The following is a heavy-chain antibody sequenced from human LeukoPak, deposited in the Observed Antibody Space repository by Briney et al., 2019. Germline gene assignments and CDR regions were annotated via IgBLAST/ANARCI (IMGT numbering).Heavy chain of an antibody. CDR3: AKEATYGSGSYPQDSGAFDI. CDR1: GFTFSSYG. Sequence: GGSLRLSCAASGFTFSSYGMHWVRQAPGKGLEWVADISYDGSNKYYADSVKGRFTISRDNSKNTLYLEMNSLRAEDTAVYYCAKEATYGSGSYPQDSGAFDIWGQGTIVTVSS. CDR2: ISYDGSNK. D-gene: IGHD3-10*01. V-gene: IGHV3-30*18. J-gene: IGHJ3*02.